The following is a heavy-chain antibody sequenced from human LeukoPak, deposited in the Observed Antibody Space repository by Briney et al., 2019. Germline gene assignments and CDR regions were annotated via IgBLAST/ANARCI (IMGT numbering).Heavy chain of an antibody. CDR2: IYTSGST. Sequence: SETLSLTCTVSGGSISSYYWSWIRQPAGKGLEWIGRIYTSGSTNYNPSLKSRVTMSVDTSKSQFSLKLSSVTAADTAVYYCARGHEYYDSSGYYQGPVDYWGQGTLVTVSS. D-gene: IGHD3-22*01. CDR3: ARGHEYYDSSGYYQGPVDY. J-gene: IGHJ4*02. CDR1: GGSISSYY. V-gene: IGHV4-4*07.